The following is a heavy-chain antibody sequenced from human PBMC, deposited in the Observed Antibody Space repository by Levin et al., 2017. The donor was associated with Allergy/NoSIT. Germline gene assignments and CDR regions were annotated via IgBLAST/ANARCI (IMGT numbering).Heavy chain of an antibody. CDR2: INPNGGGT. CDR1: GYTFTGYY. CDR3: AREDYGDYYFDY. D-gene: IGHD4-17*01. V-gene: IGHV1-2*06. J-gene: IGHJ4*02. Sequence: ASVKVSCKASGYTFTGYYMHWVRQAPGQGLEWMGRINPNGGGTNYALKFQGRVTMTRDTSISTAYMELSRLRFDDKAVYYCAREDYGDYYFDYWGQGTLVTVSS.